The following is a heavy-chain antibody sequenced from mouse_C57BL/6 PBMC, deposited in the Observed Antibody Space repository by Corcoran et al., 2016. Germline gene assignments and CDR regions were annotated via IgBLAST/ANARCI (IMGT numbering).Heavy chain of an antibody. V-gene: IGHV9-3*01. D-gene: IGHD2-1*01. CDR2: INTYSGVP. CDR1: GYTFTTYG. CDR3: ARDGNFLFAY. Sequence: QIQLVQSGPELKKPGETVKISCKASGYTFTTYGMSWVKQAPGKGLKWMGWINTYSGVPTYADDFKGRFAFSLETSASTAHLQINNLKNEDTATYFCARDGNFLFAYWGQGTLVTVSA. J-gene: IGHJ3*01.